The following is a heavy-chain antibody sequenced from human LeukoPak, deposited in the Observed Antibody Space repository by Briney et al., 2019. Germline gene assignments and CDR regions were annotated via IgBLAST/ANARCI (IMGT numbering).Heavy chain of an antibody. Sequence: GGSLRLSCVGSGFTFSNAWVSWVRLTPEKGLEWLGRAKSETDGGTIDHAAPVNGRFNISRDDSTNTVFLQMSSLKIEDTAVYYCTIDRLFFQFWGQGSLVTASS. CDR3: TIDRLFFQF. D-gene: IGHD3-3*01. V-gene: IGHV3-15*01. CDR1: GFTFSNAW. J-gene: IGHJ4*02. CDR2: AKSETDGGTI.